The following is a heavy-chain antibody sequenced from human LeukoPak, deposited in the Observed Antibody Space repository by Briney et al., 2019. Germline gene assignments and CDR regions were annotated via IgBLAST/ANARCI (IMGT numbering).Heavy chain of an antibody. V-gene: IGHV3-23*01. CDR1: GFTFSNYW. CDR3: AKGRRQESYYYYYYMDV. Sequence: GGSLRLSCAVSGFTFSNYWMTWVRQAPGKGLEWVSAISGSGGSTYYADSVKGRFTISRDNSKNTLYLQMNSLRAEDTAVYYCAKGRRQESYYYYYYMDVWGKGTTVTVSS. CDR2: ISGSGGST. J-gene: IGHJ6*03. D-gene: IGHD3-10*01.